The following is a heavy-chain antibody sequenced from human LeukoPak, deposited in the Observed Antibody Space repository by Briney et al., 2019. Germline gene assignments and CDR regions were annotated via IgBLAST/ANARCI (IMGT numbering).Heavy chain of an antibody. Sequence: SVKVSCKASGGTFSSYAISWVRQAPGQGLEWMGRIIPIFCIANYAQKFQGRVTITADKSTSTAYMELSSLRSEDTAVYYCARDVSYYDSSGYYYSDTFDIWGQGTMVTVSS. CDR3: ARDVSYYDSSGYYYSDTFDI. D-gene: IGHD3-22*01. CDR2: IIPIFCIA. CDR1: GGTFSSYA. V-gene: IGHV1-69*04. J-gene: IGHJ3*02.